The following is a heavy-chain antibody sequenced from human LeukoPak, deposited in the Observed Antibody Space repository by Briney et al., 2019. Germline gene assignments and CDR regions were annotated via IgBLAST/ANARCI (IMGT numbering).Heavy chain of an antibody. J-gene: IGHJ4*01. D-gene: IGHD2-2*01. Sequence: GGSLRLSCAASGFTFSSYSMNWVRQAPGKGLEWVSGFDSAGTTSYADSVKGRFTISRDNSKNTLYLQMNSLRAEDTAVYYCAREKRPHESAATYFDCWGHGALVTVSS. CDR1: GFTFSSYS. V-gene: IGHV3-53*01. CDR2: FDSAGTT. CDR3: AREKRPHESAATYFDC.